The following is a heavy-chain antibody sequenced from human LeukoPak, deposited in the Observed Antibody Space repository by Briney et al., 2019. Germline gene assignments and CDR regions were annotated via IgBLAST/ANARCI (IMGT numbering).Heavy chain of an antibody. CDR3: AKAMSSTTWGIFDY. Sequence: GGYLRLSCAASGFTFSSYAVSWVRQAPGRGLECISSISGSGETTYYADSVKGRFTSSRDNSKKTVYLQLSSLRTEDTAVYYCAKAMSSTTWGIFDYWGQGTLVTVSS. J-gene: IGHJ4*02. CDR1: GFTFSSYA. D-gene: IGHD2-2*01. CDR2: ISGSGETT. V-gene: IGHV3-23*01.